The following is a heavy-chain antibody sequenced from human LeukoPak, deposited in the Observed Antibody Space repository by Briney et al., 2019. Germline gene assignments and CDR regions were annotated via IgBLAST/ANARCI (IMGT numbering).Heavy chain of an antibody. V-gene: IGHV1-18*01. J-gene: IGHJ4*02. CDR3: ARDRQDYYDSSGYFDN. Sequence: ASVTVSCKASGYTFTNYGISWVRQAPGQGLQWMGWISAKNGNTKYAEKFQGRGTMTTDTSTNTAYMELRSLRSDDTAVYYCARDRQDYYDSSGYFDNWGQGTLVTVSS. CDR1: GYTFTNYG. D-gene: IGHD3-22*01. CDR2: ISAKNGNT.